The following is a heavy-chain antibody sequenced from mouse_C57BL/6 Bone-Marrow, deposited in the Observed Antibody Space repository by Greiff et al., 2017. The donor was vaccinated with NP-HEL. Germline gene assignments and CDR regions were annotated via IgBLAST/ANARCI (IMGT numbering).Heavy chain of an antibody. CDR1: GFTFTDYY. CDR2: IRNKANGYTT. V-gene: IGHV7-3*01. J-gene: IGHJ3*01. CDR3: ARSVPLTGGFAY. Sequence: EVHLVESGGGLVQPGGSLSLSCAASGFTFTDYYMSWVRQPPGKALEWLGFIRNKANGYTTESSASVKGRFTISRDNSQSILYLQMNALRAEDSATYYCARSVPLTGGFAYWGQGTLVTVSA.